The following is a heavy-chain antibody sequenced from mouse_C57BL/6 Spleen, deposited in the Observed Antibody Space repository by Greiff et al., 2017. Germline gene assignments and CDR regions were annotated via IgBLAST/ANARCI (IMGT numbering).Heavy chain of an antibody. J-gene: IGHJ2*01. D-gene: IGHD2-1*01. CDR3: TRGHYGNFIDY. CDR2: ISSGGDYI. CDR1: GFTFSSYA. Sequence: EVMLVESGEGLVKPGGSLKLSCAASGFTFSSYAMSWVRQTPEKRLEWVAYISSGGDYIYYADTVKGRFTISGDNARNTLYLQMSSLKSEDTAMYYCTRGHYGNFIDYWGQGTTLTVSS. V-gene: IGHV5-9-1*02.